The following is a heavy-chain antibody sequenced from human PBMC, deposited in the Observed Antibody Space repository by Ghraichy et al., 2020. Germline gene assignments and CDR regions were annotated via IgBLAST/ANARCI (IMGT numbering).Heavy chain of an antibody. Sequence: GSLRLSCAASGFTFSNAWMSWVRQAPGKGLEWVGRIKSKTDGGTTDYAAPVKGRFTISRDDSKNTLYLQMNSLKTEDTAVYYCTTAVAITGTGHLYYYYYYYMDVWGKGTTVTVSS. CDR2: IKSKTDGGTT. D-gene: IGHD1-20*01. J-gene: IGHJ6*03. V-gene: IGHV3-15*01. CDR3: TTAVAITGTGHLYYYYYYYMDV. CDR1: GFTFSNAW.